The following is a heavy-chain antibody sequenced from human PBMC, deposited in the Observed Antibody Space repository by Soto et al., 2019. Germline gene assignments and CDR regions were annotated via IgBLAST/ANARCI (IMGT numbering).Heavy chain of an antibody. CDR2: IFSSDEK. J-gene: IGHJ4*02. V-gene: IGHV2-26*01. D-gene: IGHD6-19*01. Sequence: QVTLKESGPVLVKPTETLTLTCTVSGFSLSKPRLGVSWIRQPPGKALEWLAHIFSSDEKSYSTSLRTRLTISRDTAKSQVVLTMTNMDPVDTATYYCALIPSYSSGWYFDYWGQGALVTVSS. CDR1: GFSLSKPRLG. CDR3: ALIPSYSSGWYFDY.